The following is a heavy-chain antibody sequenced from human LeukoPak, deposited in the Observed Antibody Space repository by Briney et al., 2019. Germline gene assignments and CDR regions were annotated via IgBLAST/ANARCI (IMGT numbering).Heavy chain of an antibody. CDR3: ASYGSGYNWLDP. CDR2: INPNKDGT. V-gene: IGHV1-2*02. J-gene: IGHJ5*02. D-gene: IGHD3-10*01. CDR1: GFTFTGYY. Sequence: ALVKVSCKASGFTFTGYYIHWVRQAPGQGLEWMGWINPNKDGTKYAQRFQGRVTLTIDTSISTAYMDLTSLKSDDTAVYYCASYGSGYNWLDPWGQGTLVTVSS.